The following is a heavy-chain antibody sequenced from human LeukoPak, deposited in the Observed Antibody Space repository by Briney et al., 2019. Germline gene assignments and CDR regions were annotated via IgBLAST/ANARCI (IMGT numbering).Heavy chain of an antibody. CDR1: GGSISSSNW. CDR3: AREQFGSGSYPDY. V-gene: IGHV4-4*02. D-gene: IGHD3-10*01. J-gene: IGHJ4*02. Sequence: SGTLSLTCAVSGGSISSSNWWSWVRQPPGKGLEWIGEIYHSGSTNYNPSLKSRVTISVDMPKNQFSLKLTSVTAADTAVYYCAREQFGSGSYPDYWGQGTLVTVSS. CDR2: IYHSGST.